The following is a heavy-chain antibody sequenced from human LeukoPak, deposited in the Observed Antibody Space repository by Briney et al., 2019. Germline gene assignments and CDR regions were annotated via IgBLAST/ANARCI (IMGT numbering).Heavy chain of an antibody. CDR3: ARDRDGDYYFDY. CDR1: GFTVSSSY. D-gene: IGHD5-24*01. CDR2: IYSGGST. J-gene: IGHJ4*02. V-gene: IGHV3-66*01. Sequence: GGSLRLSCAASGFTVSSSYMSWVRQAPGKGLEWVSVIYSGGSTYYADSVKGRFTTSRDNSKNTLYLQMNSLRAEDTAVYYCARDRDGDYYFDYWGQGTLVTVSS.